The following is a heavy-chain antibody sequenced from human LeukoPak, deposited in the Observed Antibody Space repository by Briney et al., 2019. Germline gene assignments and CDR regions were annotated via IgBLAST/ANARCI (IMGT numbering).Heavy chain of an antibody. D-gene: IGHD6-19*01. CDR1: GYIFTSYD. Sequence: ASVKVSCKASGYIFTSYDINWVRQATGQGLEWMGWMNPNSGDTGYAQTFLGRVTLTRDTSISTAYMELSSLRSEDTAVYYCARADWQWLPNYWGQGTLVTVSS. CDR3: ARADWQWLPNY. V-gene: IGHV1-8*01. J-gene: IGHJ4*02. CDR2: MNPNSGDT.